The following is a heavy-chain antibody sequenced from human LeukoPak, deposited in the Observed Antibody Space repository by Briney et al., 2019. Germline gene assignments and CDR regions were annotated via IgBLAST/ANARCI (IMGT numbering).Heavy chain of an antibody. CDR3: ARDLRLFGPPDDY. V-gene: IGHV3-30-3*01. Sequence: GESLQISCAVSGFPFISYVMHWVRQAPGKGLEWVAVISYDGSNKYYADSVKGRFTISRDNSKNTLYLQMNSLRVEDTAVYYCARDLRLFGPPDDYWGQGTLVTVSS. D-gene: IGHD3-10*01. J-gene: IGHJ4*02. CDR2: ISYDGSNK. CDR1: GFPFISYV.